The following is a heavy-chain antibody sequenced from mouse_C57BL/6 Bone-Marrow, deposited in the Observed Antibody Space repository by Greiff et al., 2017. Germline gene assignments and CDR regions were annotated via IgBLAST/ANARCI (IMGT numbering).Heavy chain of an antibody. V-gene: IGHV1-55*01. CDR2: IYPGSGST. Sequence: QVQLQQPGAELVQPGASVKLSCKASGYTFTSYWITWVKQRPGQGLEWIGEIYPGSGSTNYNEKFKGKATLTVDKSSSTAYMQLSSLTSEDSAVYYCARGDYYGSRDWFAYWGQGTLVTVSA. CDR1: GYTFTSYW. CDR3: ARGDYYGSRDWFAY. D-gene: IGHD1-1*01. J-gene: IGHJ3*01.